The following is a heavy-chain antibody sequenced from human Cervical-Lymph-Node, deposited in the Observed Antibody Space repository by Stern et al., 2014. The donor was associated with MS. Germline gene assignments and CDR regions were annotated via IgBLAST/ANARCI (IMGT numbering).Heavy chain of an antibody. J-gene: IGHJ4*02. CDR3: SRDADGYSLVFGY. V-gene: IGHV4-30-4*01. D-gene: IGHD5-24*01. CDR2: IHYSGTT. Sequence: QVQLQESGPGLVKPSPTLSLTCAVSGGSISSAAYYWSWIRQSPGKGLEWIGYIHYSGTTYSHRSLKRRVSIFVASSTNQFSLMLRSVTAADTAVYYCSRDADGYSLVFGYWGRGTLVTVSS. CDR1: GGSISSAAYY.